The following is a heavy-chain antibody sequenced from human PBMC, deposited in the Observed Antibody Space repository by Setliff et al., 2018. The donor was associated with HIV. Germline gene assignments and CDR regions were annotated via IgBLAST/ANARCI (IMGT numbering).Heavy chain of an antibody. V-gene: IGHV1-18*01. D-gene: IGHD3-22*01. J-gene: IGHJ1*01. CDR3: VRGVTRDISGYYRDEYFQH. Sequence: ASVKVSCKASGYRFNTYGISWVRQAPGQGLEWMGWISPYNGDTRFAQSLQGRVTLTTDTSTNTAYMEMRTLRSDDTAVCYCVRGVTRDISGYYRDEYFQHWGQGTPVTV. CDR2: ISPYNGDT. CDR1: GYRFNTYG.